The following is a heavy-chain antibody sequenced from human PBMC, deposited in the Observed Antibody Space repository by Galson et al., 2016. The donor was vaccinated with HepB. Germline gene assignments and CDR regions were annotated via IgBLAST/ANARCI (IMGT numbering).Heavy chain of an antibody. D-gene: IGHD6-13*01. Sequence: SLRLSCAASGFTFSSYAMNWVRQAPGKGLEWVSTITASAGSTYYTDSVKGRFTISRDNSKNTLYLQMNSLTAEDTAVYYCAKKGAAAGYPSFGYWGQGTLVTASS. CDR2: ITASAGST. V-gene: IGHV3-23*01. J-gene: IGHJ4*02. CDR1: GFTFSSYA. CDR3: AKKGAAAGYPSFGY.